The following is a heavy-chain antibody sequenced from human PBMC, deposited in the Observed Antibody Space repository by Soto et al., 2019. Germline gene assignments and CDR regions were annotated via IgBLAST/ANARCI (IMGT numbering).Heavy chain of an antibody. D-gene: IGHD3-10*01. CDR3: ARDGGYYLGAFDI. V-gene: IGHV4-59*01. Sequence: SETLSLTCTVSGGSISSYYWSWIRQPPGRGLEWIGYIYYSGSTNYNPSLKSRVTISVDTSKNQFSLKLSSVTAADTAVYYCARDGGYYLGAFDIWAQGTMVTASS. CDR2: IYYSGST. CDR1: GGSISSYY. J-gene: IGHJ3*02.